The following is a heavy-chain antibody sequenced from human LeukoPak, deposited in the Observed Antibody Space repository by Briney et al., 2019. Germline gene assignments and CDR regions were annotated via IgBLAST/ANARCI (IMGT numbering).Heavy chain of an antibody. V-gene: IGHV3-23*01. J-gene: IGHJ4*02. D-gene: IGHD4-17*01. CDR3: AKADGDYEVDY. Sequence: GGSLRLSCAASEFTFSSYGMTWVRQAPGKGLEWVSSISGSGGSTQYADSVQGRFAISRDNSKNTLYPQMNSLRAEDTAVYYCAKADGDYEVDYWGQGTLVTVSS. CDR1: EFTFSSYG. CDR2: ISGSGGST.